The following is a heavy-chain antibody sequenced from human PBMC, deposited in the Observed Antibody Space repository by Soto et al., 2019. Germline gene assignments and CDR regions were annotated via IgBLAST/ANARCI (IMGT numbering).Heavy chain of an antibody. CDR3: AREGSYSAYNFAHGIQLWSFDF. CDR1: GVSSNTFY. D-gene: IGHD5-12*01. Sequence: PXETLCLTCTVSGVSSNTFYWSWVRQPAGKGLDWIGRIFSSGSTSFNPSLESRVAMSVDTSKNHFSLNLSSVTAADMAVYYCAREGSYSAYNFAHGIQLWSFDFWRQGTLVTVSS. CDR2: IFSSGST. J-gene: IGHJ4*02. V-gene: IGHV4-4*07.